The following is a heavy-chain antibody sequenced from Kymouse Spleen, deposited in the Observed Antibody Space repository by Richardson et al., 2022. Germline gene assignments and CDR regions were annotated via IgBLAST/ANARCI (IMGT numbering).Heavy chain of an antibody. D-gene: IGHD3-10*01. CDR2: INHSGST. Sequence: QVQLQQWGAGLLKPSETLSLTCAVYGGSFSGYYWSWIRQPPGKGLEWIGEINHSGSTNYNPSLKSRVTISVDTSKNQFSLKLSSVTAADTAVYYCARDNTMVRGVTLWYYYYGMDVWGQGTTVTVSS. J-gene: IGHJ6*02. CDR3: ARDNTMVRGVTLWYYYYGMDV. CDR1: GGSFSGYY. V-gene: IGHV4-34*01.